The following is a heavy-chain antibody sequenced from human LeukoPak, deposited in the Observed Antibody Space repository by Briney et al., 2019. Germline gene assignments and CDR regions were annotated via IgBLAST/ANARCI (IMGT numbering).Heavy chain of an antibody. CDR1: GGSIRSYY. CDR3: ARVYYSNSYDYWYFDL. D-gene: IGHD6-13*01. CDR2: IYYSGST. V-gene: IGHV4-59*01. J-gene: IGHJ2*01. Sequence: ASETLSLTCTVSGGSIRSYYWSWIRQPPGKGLEWIAYIYYSGSTNYNPSLKSRVTISVGTSKNQFSLKLSSVTAADTAVYYCARVYYSNSYDYWYFDLWGRGTLVTVSS.